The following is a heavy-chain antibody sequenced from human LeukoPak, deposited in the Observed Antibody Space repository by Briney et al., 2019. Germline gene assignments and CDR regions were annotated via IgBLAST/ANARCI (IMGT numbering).Heavy chain of an antibody. CDR2: IYYSGST. Sequence: SETLSLTCTVSGGSISSHYWSWIRQPPGKGLEWIGYIYYSGSTNYNPSLKSRVTISVDTSKNQFSLKLSSVIAADTAVYYCARGDSGSYYGYWGQGTLVTVSS. CDR1: GGSISSHY. CDR3: ARGDSGSYYGY. V-gene: IGHV4-59*11. D-gene: IGHD1-26*01. J-gene: IGHJ4*02.